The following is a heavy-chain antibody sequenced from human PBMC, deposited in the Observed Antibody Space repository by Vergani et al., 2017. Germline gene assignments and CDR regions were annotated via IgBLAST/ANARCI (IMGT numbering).Heavy chain of an antibody. Sequence: QITSKESGPTLVKPTQTLTLTCTFSGFSLSTSGVGVGWIRQPPGKALEWLALIYWNDDKRYSPSLKSRLTITKDTSKNQVVLTMTNMDPVDTATYYCAHNSAVSGPLRYFDWLSPDIYYYGMDVWGQGTTVTVSS. CDR3: AHNSAVSGPLRYFDWLSPDIYYYGMDV. CDR2: IYWNDDK. J-gene: IGHJ6*02. V-gene: IGHV2-5*01. CDR1: GFSLSTSGVG. D-gene: IGHD3-9*01.